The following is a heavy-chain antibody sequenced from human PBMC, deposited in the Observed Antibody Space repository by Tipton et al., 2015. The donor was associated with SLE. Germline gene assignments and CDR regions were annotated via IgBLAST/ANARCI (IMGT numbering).Heavy chain of an antibody. J-gene: IGHJ3*02. V-gene: IGHV4-39*07. CDR1: GGSISSSLYY. CDR2: VYHSGST. D-gene: IGHD3-10*01. Sequence: TLSLTCSVSGGSISSSLYYWGWVRQPPGKGLEWIGTVYHSGSTHYNPSLKSRVTISVDTSKNQFSLKLTAVTAADTAVYYCATCRDMVQGVIGAFNIWGQGTMVTVSS. CDR3: ATCRDMVQGVIGAFNI.